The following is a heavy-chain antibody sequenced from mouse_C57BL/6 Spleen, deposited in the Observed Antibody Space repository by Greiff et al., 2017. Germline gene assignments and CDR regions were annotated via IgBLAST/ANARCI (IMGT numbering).Heavy chain of an antibody. J-gene: IGHJ4*01. CDR3: ARGGEYDAGYAMDY. V-gene: IGHV1-55*01. Sequence: QVQLQQPGAELVKPGASVKMSCKASGYTFTSYWITWVKQRPGQGLEWIGDIYPGSGSTNYNEKFKSKATLTVDTSSSTAYMQLSSLTSEDSAVYYGARGGEYDAGYAMDYWGQGTSVTVSS. CDR1: GYTFTSYW. D-gene: IGHD2-12*01. CDR2: IYPGSGST.